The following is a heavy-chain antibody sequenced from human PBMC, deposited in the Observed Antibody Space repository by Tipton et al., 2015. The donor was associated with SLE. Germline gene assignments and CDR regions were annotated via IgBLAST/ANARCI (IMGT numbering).Heavy chain of an antibody. J-gene: IGHJ4*02. V-gene: IGHV4-34*01. CDR2: INHSGST. CDR3: ARGWGSWPYYFDY. Sequence: TLSLTCAVYGGSFSGYYWSWIRQPPGKGLEWIGEINHSGSTNYNPSLKSRVTISVGTSKNQFSLKLSSVTAADTAVYYCARGWGSWPYYFDYWGQGTLVTVSS. CDR1: GGSFSGYY. D-gene: IGHD6-13*01.